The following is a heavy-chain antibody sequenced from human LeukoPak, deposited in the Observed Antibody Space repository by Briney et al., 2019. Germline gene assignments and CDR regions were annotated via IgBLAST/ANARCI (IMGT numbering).Heavy chain of an antibody. CDR2: IIPIFGTA. CDR3: ARGGIVVPNYFDY. V-gene: IGHV1-69*06. Sequence: ASVKVSCKASGGTFSSYAISWVRQAPGQGLEWMGGIIPIFGTANYAQKFQGRVTITADKSTSTAYMELSSLRSEGTAVYYCARGGIVVPNYFDYWGQGTLVTVSS. J-gene: IGHJ4*02. CDR1: GGTFSSYA. D-gene: IGHD3-22*01.